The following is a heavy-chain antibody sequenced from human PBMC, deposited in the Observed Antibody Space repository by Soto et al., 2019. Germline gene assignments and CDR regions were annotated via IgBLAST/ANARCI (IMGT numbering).Heavy chain of an antibody. V-gene: IGHV3-49*04. CDR3: TREQWDERLHFDH. CDR2: IRPRVRGANP. Sequence: PGGSLRLSCTTFGFNFVDYVMTWVRQVPGKGLEWVASIRPRVRGANPEYAAAAKGRFTISRDDSKGVAYRQMNGLQAGDTSVYYCTREQWDERLHFDHWGQGTVVTVSS. CDR1: GFNFVDYV. D-gene: IGHD1-1*01. J-gene: IGHJ4*02.